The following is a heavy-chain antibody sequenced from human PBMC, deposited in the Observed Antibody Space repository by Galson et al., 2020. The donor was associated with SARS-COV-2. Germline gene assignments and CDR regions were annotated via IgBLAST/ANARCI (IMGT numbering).Heavy chain of an antibody. CDR2: IHWDDDK. D-gene: IGHD5-12*01. J-gene: IGHJ4*02. Sequence: SGPTLVKPTQTLTLTCPFSGFSLSTSGMGVTWIRQPPGKALDWLALIHWDDDKSYSTSLQTRLTISKDTSKNQVFLTMTNMDPVDTATYYCARMADGYGGYDYGSSPFDYWGQGTLVTVSA. CDR3: ARMADGYGGYDYGSSPFDY. CDR1: GFSLSTSGMG. V-gene: IGHV2-70*01.